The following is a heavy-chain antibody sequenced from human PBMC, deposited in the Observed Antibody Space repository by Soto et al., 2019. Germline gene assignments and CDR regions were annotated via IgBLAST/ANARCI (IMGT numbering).Heavy chain of an antibody. Sequence: PSETLSLTCTVSGGSISSRGYYWSWIRQPPGKGLEWIGEINHSGSTNYNPSLKSRVTISVDTSKNQFSLKLSSVTAADTAVYYCARVQTAKSIVGAITTGPFDYWGQGTLVTVSS. CDR1: GGSISSRGYY. J-gene: IGHJ4*02. CDR3: ARVQTAKSIVGAITTGPFDY. V-gene: IGHV4-39*07. D-gene: IGHD1-26*01. CDR2: INHSGST.